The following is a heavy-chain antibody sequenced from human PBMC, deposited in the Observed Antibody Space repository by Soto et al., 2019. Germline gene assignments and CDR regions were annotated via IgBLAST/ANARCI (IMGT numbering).Heavy chain of an antibody. D-gene: IGHD6-19*01. CDR2: IYPGDSDT. CDR3: ARQEWLASGVHYYGMDV. J-gene: IGHJ6*02. Sequence: PGESLKISCKGSGYSFTSYWIGWVRQMPGKGLEWMGIIYPGDSDTRYSPSFQGQVTISADKSISTAYLQWSSLKASDTAMYYCARQEWLASGVHYYGMDVWGQGTTVTVSS. V-gene: IGHV5-51*01. CDR1: GYSFTSYW.